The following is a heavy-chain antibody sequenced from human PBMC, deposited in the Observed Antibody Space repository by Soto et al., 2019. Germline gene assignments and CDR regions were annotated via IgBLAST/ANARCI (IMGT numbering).Heavy chain of an antibody. CDR2: INGGNGNT. CDR1: GYTFIHYA. CDR3: ARSGYSSGWYHWYFDF. J-gene: IGHJ2*01. D-gene: IGHD6-19*01. V-gene: IGHV1-3*01. Sequence: QVQLLQSGAEVKKPGASVKASCKASGYTFIHYAMHWVRQAPGQRLEWMGWINGGNGNTKYSQKSQDRVTITRDTSAGTVYMELSSLRSEDTAVYFCARSGYSSGWYHWYFDFWGRGTLVTVSS.